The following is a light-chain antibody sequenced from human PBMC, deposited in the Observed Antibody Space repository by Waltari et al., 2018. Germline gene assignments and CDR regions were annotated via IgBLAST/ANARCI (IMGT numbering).Light chain of an antibody. CDR3: QQFNSYPLT. CDR1: QDITTS. CDR2: RTS. Sequence: DIQMTQSPSTLSASVGDRVTITCRASQDITTSLAWYQQKPGKAPKVLIYRTSNLKSGVSSRFSGSGSGTEFTLTINSLQPDDFATYYCQQFNSYPLTFGGGTKVEIK. J-gene: IGKJ4*01. V-gene: IGKV1-5*03.